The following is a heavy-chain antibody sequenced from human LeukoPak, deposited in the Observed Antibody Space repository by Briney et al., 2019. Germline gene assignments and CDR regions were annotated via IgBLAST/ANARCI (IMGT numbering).Heavy chain of an antibody. CDR3: ARDPWTGRSYSPLSYDY. Sequence: GGSLRLSCAASGLTFSDYYMSWIRQAPGKGLEWVSYISSSGSTIYYADSVKGRFTISRDNAKNSLYLQMNSLRAEDTAVYYCARDPWTGRSYSPLSYDYWGQGTLVTVSS. CDR2: ISSSGSTI. CDR1: GLTFSDYY. V-gene: IGHV3-11*04. D-gene: IGHD3-10*01. J-gene: IGHJ4*02.